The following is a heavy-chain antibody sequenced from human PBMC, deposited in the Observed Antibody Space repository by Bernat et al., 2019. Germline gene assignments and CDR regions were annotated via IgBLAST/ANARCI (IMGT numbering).Heavy chain of an antibody. CDR2: IGYDGSNK. J-gene: IGHJ3*02. Sequence: QVQLVESGGGVVQPGRSLRLSCAASGFTFSSYGMHWVRQAQGKGLEWVAVIGYDGSNKYYADSVKGRFTISRDKSKNTLYLQMNSLRAEDTAVYYCARDRRSPWNDFDIWGQGTMVTVSS. V-gene: IGHV3-33*01. CDR3: ARDRRSPWNDFDI. D-gene: IGHD1-1*01. CDR1: GFTFSSYG.